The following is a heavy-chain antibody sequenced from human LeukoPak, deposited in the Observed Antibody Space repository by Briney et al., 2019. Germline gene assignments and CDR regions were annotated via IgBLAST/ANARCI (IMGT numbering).Heavy chain of an antibody. D-gene: IGHD6-6*01. J-gene: IGHJ6*03. CDR1: GYTFTGYY. Sequence: GASVKVSCKASGYTFTGYYMHWVRQAPGQGLEWMGWINPNSGGTNYAQKFQGRVTMTRDTSISTAYMELSRLRSDDTAVYYCARAIAARPSAGHYYMDVWGKGTTVTVSS. V-gene: IGHV1-2*02. CDR3: ARAIAARPSAGHYYMDV. CDR2: INPNSGGT.